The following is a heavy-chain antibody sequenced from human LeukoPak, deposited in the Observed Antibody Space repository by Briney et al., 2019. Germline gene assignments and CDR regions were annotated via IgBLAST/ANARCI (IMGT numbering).Heavy chain of an antibody. D-gene: IGHD3-10*01. CDR2: ISHSGST. V-gene: IGHV4-34*01. CDR3: ARKLRYYPYYFDY. J-gene: IGHJ4*02. Sequence: SETLSLTCAVYGGSFSGYYWSWIRQPPGKGLEWIGEISHSGSTNYNPSLKSRVTISVDTSQNQFSLKLTSVTAADTAVYYCARKLRYYPYYFDYWGQGTLVTVSS. CDR1: GGSFSGYY.